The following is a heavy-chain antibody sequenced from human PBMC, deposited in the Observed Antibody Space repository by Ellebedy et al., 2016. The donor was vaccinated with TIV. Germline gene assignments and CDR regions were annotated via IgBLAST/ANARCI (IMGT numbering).Heavy chain of an antibody. D-gene: IGHD3-22*01. CDR3: ARVRGYGGDPTHWYFDL. J-gene: IGHJ2*01. V-gene: IGHV5-10-1*01. Sequence: GESLKISXQLSGYDFVSYWIAWVRHMPGKGLEWVGKIDPSDSYTNYSPSFQGHVTISTDKSLSTAYLQWGSLEASDTAIYFCARVRGYGGDPTHWYFDLWGRGTLVTVSS. CDR2: IDPSDSYT. CDR1: GYDFVSYW.